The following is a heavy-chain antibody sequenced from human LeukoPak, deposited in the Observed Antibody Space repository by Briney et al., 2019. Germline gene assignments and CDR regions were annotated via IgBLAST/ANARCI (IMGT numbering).Heavy chain of an antibody. CDR1: GYTFTGYY. CDR2: INPNGGGT. V-gene: IGHV1-2*02. Sequence: ASVKVSCKASGYTFTGYYMHWVRPAPGQGLEWMGWINPNGGGTNYAQKFQGRVTMTRDTSISTAYMELSSLRSDDTTVYYCARRRVYDILTSYAFDIWGQGTMVTVSS. CDR3: ARRRVYDILTSYAFDI. D-gene: IGHD3-9*01. J-gene: IGHJ3*02.